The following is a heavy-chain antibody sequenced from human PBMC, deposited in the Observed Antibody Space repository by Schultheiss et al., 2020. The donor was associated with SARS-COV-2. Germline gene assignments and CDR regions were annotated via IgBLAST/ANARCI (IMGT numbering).Heavy chain of an antibody. J-gene: IGHJ6*02. CDR1: GGSFSGYY. V-gene: IGHV4-34*01. Sequence: SETLSLTCAVHGGSFSGYYWSWIRQPPGEGLEWIGEITHSGSANYNPSLKSRVTISVDTSKNQFSLKLSSVTAADTAVYYCARGVIAYYYGMDVWGQGTTVTVSS. CDR3: ARGVIAYYYGMDV. CDR2: ITHSGSA.